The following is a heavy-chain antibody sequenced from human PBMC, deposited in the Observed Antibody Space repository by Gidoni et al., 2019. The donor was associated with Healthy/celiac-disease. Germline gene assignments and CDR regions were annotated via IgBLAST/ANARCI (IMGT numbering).Heavy chain of an antibody. CDR1: GFTFSSYA. V-gene: IGHV3-23*01. CDR2: ISGSGGST. CDR3: ALSLVGATHFDY. Sequence: EVQLLESGVGLVHPGGSLRLSCSASGFTFSSYAMSWVRQAPGKGMEGVSAISGSGGSTYYADSVKGRFTISRDNSKNTLYLQMNSLRAEETAVYYGALSLVGATHFDYWGQGTLVTDSA. D-gene: IGHD1-26*01. J-gene: IGHJ4*02.